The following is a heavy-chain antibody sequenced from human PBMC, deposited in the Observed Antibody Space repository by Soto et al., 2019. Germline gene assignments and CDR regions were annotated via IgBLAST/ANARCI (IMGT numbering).Heavy chain of an antibody. D-gene: IGHD3-22*01. CDR3: ARDGYYYDSSGYKRVYYFDY. CDR2: IFYSGST. V-gene: IGHV4-59*01. J-gene: IGHJ4*02. Sequence: SETLSLTCTVSGGSISSYYWSWIRQPPGKGLEWIGYIFYSGSTNYNPSLKSRVTISVDTSKNQFSLRLSSVTAADTAVYYCARDGYYYDSSGYKRVYYFDYWGQGTLVTVSS. CDR1: GGSISSYY.